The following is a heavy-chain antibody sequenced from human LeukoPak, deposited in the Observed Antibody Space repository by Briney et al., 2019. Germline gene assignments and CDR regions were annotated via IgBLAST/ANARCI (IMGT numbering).Heavy chain of an antibody. D-gene: IGHD3-22*01. J-gene: IGHJ4*02. V-gene: IGHV4-34*01. CDR1: GGSFSGYY. Sequence: ETLSLTCAVYGGSFSGYYWSWIRQPPGKGLDWIGEINHSGSTNYNPSLKSRVTISVDTSKNQFSLKLSSVTAADTAVYYCATHYSRPIKYYYDSSGYYNDYWGQGTLVTVSS. CDR3: ATHYSRPIKYYYDSSGYYNDY. CDR2: INHSGST.